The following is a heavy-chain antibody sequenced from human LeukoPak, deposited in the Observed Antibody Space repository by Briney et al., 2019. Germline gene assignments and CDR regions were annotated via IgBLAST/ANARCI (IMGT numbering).Heavy chain of an antibody. D-gene: IGHD6-19*01. Sequence: ASVKVSCKASGGTFSNYGVIWVRQAPGQGLEWVGGIIPFFGTANYAQKFQGRVTITADESTSTAYMELGSLISEDTAVYYCARRVGSGWSDLWGQGTLVIVSS. CDR1: GGTFSNYG. J-gene: IGHJ4*02. CDR2: IIPFFGTA. V-gene: IGHV1-69*13. CDR3: ARRVGSGWSDL.